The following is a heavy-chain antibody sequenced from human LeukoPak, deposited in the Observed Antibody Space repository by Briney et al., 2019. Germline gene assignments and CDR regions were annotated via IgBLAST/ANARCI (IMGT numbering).Heavy chain of an antibody. J-gene: IGHJ4*02. Sequence: PSETLSLTCTVSGGSISSYYWSWIRQPAGKGLEWIGRIYTSGSAIYNPSLKSRVTMSVDMSKNQFSLELSSVTAADTAVYYCARWDSSSSSFDYWGQGTLVTVSS. CDR2: IYTSGSA. CDR1: GGSISSYY. CDR3: ARWDSSSSSFDY. D-gene: IGHD6-6*01. V-gene: IGHV4-4*07.